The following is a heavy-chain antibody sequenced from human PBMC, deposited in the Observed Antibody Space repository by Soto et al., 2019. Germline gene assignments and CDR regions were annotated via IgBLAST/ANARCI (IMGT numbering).Heavy chain of an antibody. CDR2: INAGNGNT. CDR3: TREVPYSGYDSGFRRNWFDP. D-gene: IGHD5-12*01. J-gene: IGHJ5*02. V-gene: IGHV1-3*01. CDR1: GYTFTSYA. Sequence: QVQLVQSGAEVKKPGASVKVSCKASGYTFTSYAMHWVRQASGQRLEWMGWINAGNGNTKYSQKFQGRVTITRDTSARTAYMELSSLRSEDTAMYYCTREVPYSGYDSGFRRNWFDPWGQGTLVTVSS.